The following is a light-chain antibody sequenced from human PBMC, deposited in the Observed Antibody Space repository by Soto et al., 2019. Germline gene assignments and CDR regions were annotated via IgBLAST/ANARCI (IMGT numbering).Light chain of an antibody. V-gene: IGLV2-14*01. CDR3: SSYTSISTLV. Sequence: QSALTQPVSVSGSPGQSITISCTGTSSDVGGYNYVSWYQQHPGKAPKLMIYEVTKWPSGVSNRFSGSKSGNTASLTISGLQAEDESDYYCSSYTSISTLVFGGGTKLT. J-gene: IGLJ2*01. CDR1: SSDVGGYNY. CDR2: EVT.